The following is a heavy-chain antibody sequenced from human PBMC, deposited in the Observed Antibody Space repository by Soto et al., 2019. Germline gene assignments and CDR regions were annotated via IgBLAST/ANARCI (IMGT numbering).Heavy chain of an antibody. CDR3: ARHHDS. CDR2: IYYSGST. CDR1: GGSISSDY. Sequence: SETLSLTCTVSGGSISSDYWSWIRQPPGKGLEWIGYIYYSGSTYYNPSLKSRVTISVDTSKNQFSLKLSSVTAADTAVYYCARHHDSWGQGTLVTVSS. V-gene: IGHV4-59*08. J-gene: IGHJ4*02.